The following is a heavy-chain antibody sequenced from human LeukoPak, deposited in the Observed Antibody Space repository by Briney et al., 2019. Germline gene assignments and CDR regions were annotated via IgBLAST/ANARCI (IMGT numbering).Heavy chain of an antibody. Sequence: PSETLSLTCTVSGGSISSYYWTWIRQPPGKGLEWIGYIYNTGSTNHSPSLTSRVTMSVDTSKNQFSLNLKSVTAADTAVYYCARGYSSFDYWGQGTLVTVSS. J-gene: IGHJ4*02. V-gene: IGHV4-59*01. D-gene: IGHD6-13*01. CDR1: GGSISSYY. CDR3: ARGYSSFDY. CDR2: IYNTGST.